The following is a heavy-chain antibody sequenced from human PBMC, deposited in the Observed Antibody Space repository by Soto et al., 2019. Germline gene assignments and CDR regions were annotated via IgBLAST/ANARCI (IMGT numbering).Heavy chain of an antibody. CDR1: GFTFSDYY. V-gene: IGHV3-11*04. D-gene: IGHD2-21*02. CDR2: ISSTGTII. CDR3: AKECTVVTPGLDY. Sequence: GGSLRLSCAASGFTFSDYYLNWIRQAPGKGLEWVSYISSTGTIIYYADSVKGRFTISRDNSKNTLYLQMNSLRAEDTAVYYCAKECTVVTPGLDYWGQGTLVTVSS. J-gene: IGHJ4*02.